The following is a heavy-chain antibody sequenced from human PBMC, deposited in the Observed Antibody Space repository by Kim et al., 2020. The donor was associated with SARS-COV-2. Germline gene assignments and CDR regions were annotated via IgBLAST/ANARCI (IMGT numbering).Heavy chain of an antibody. CDR1: GASINNENW. Sequence: SETLSLTCAVSGASINNENWWTWVRQSPEKGLDWIGEVSHRGSNYNPSFRGRLTLSIDKSKNQFSLELTSVTAADTAIYYCVRFTSRRFDLWGQGILVTVSS. V-gene: IGHV4-4*02. J-gene: IGHJ4*02. CDR2: VSHRGS. CDR3: VRFTSRRFDL.